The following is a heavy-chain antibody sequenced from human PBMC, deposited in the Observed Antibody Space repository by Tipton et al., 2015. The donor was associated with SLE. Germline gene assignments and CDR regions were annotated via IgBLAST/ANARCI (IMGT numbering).Heavy chain of an antibody. J-gene: IGHJ4*02. V-gene: IGHV3-21*01. CDR3: ARAHVVDY. CDR1: GFTFSSFS. Sequence: SLRLSCAASGFTFSSFSMNWVRQATGKGLEWVSSISSSSSYIYYADSVKGRFTNSRDNAKNSLYLQMNRLRAEYTAVYYCARAHVVDYWGQGTLVTVSS. CDR2: ISSSSSYI.